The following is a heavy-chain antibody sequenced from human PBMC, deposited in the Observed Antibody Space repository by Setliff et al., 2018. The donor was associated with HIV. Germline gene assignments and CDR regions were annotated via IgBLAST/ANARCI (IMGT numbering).Heavy chain of an antibody. V-gene: IGHV4-38-2*01. CDR1: GYSMSSGYY. CDR2: VYHTGST. D-gene: IGHD6-13*01. Sequence: SETLSLTCGVSGYSMSSGYYWGWIRQPPGKGLEWIGNVYHTGSTYYNPSLKSRVTISVDTSKDEISLRLTSVTAADTAVYYCAAASSWDPLLDYWGQGTLVTV. CDR3: AAASSWDPLLDY. J-gene: IGHJ4*02.